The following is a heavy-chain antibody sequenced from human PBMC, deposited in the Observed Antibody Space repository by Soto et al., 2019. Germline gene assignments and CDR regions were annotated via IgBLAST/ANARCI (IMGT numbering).Heavy chain of an antibody. D-gene: IGHD3-10*01. CDR3: ARVAIGSYYFEY. CDR1: GFTFSSYW. J-gene: IGHJ4*02. V-gene: IGHV3-74*01. Sequence: GSLRLSCAASGFTFSSYWMHWVRQAPGKGLVWVSRINPDGSTTSYADSVKGRFTISRDSAKDTLYLQMNSLRAEDAAVYYCARVAIGSYYFEYWGQGTLVTVSS. CDR2: INPDGSTT.